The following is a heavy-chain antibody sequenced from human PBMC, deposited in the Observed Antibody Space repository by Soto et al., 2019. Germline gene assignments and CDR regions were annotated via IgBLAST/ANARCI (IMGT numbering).Heavy chain of an antibody. D-gene: IGHD2-15*01. Sequence: QVQLQQWGAGLLKPSETLSLTCAVYGGSFSGYYWSWIRQPPGKGLEWIGEINHSGSTNYNPSLKSRVTRSVDTSKNQFSLKLSSVTAADTAVYYCARGRGGGNRPRAHAFDIWGQGTMVTVSS. J-gene: IGHJ3*02. CDR1: GGSFSGYY. CDR3: ARGRGGGNRPRAHAFDI. V-gene: IGHV4-34*01. CDR2: INHSGST.